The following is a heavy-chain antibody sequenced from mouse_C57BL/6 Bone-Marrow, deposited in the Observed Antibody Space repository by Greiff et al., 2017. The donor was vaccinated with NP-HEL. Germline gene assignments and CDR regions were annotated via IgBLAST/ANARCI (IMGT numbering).Heavy chain of an antibody. V-gene: IGHV1-9*01. J-gene: IGHJ1*03. D-gene: IGHD1-1*01. CDR3: ARCPYYYGSSHWYFDV. CDR1: GYTFTGYW. CDR2: ILPGSGST. Sequence: VQRVESGAELMKPGASVKLSCKATGYTFTGYWIEWVKQRPGHGLEWIGEILPGSGSTNYNEKFKGKATFTADTSSNTAYMQLSSLTTEDSAIYYCARCPYYYGSSHWYFDVWGTGTTVTVSS.